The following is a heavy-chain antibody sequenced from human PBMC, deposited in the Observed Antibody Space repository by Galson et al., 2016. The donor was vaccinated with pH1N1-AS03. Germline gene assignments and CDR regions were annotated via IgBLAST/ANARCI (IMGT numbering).Heavy chain of an antibody. Sequence: ETLSLTCSVSGGSIRNYYWSWIRQPPGKGLEWIGHIFYSGTTIYHPTPNSRLTILVDTPKNHFSLRLSSVTAAHTAVYYCARHGPPGDYGGTHWYVDLWGRGTLVTVSS. CDR3: ARHGPPGDYGGTHWYVDL. D-gene: IGHD4-17*01. J-gene: IGHJ2*01. V-gene: IGHV4-59*08. CDR2: IFYSGTT. CDR1: GGSIRNYY.